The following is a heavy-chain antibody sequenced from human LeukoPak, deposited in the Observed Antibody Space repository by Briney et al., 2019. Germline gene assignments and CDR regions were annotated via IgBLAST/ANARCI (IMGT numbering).Heavy chain of an antibody. V-gene: IGHV4-4*07. CDR3: ARVRATSGTTDY. CDR1: GGSISNYY. Sequence: SETLSLTCTVSGGSISNYYWTWIRQPAGKGLGWIGRIHSSGSTNYNPSLKSRVTMSVDTSKNQFSLKVASVTAADPAVYYCARVRATSGTTDYWGQGTLVTVSS. CDR2: IHSSGST. J-gene: IGHJ4*02. D-gene: IGHD1/OR15-1a*01.